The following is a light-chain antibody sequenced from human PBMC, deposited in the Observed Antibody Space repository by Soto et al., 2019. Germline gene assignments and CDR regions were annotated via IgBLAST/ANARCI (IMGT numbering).Light chain of an antibody. Sequence: DIQMTQSPSTLSASVGDRVTITCRASQSNSSWLAWYQQKPGKAPKLLIYKASTLESGVPSRFSGSGSGTEFTLTISSLQRDDFATYYCLQYNSYFQTFGQGTKVEIK. CDR2: KAS. J-gene: IGKJ1*01. CDR1: QSNSSW. CDR3: LQYNSYFQT. V-gene: IGKV1-5*03.